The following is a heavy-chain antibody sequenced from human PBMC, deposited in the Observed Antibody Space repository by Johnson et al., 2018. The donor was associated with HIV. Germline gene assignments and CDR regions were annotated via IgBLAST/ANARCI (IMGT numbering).Heavy chain of an antibody. J-gene: IGHJ3*02. V-gene: IGHV3-53*01. CDR1: GVSGNN. Sequence: VQLVESGGGLIQSGGSLRLSCRASGVSGNNMSWVRQAPGKGLEWVSVIYSGGSTYYADSVKGRFTISRDNSKNTLFLQMNSLRAEDTAVYYCARAELPDAFDIWGQGTMVTVSS. D-gene: IGHD1-7*01. CDR3: ARAELPDAFDI. CDR2: IYSGGST.